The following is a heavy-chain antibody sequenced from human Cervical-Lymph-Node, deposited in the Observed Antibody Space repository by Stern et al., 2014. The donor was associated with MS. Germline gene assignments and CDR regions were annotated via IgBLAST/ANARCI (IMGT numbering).Heavy chain of an antibody. D-gene: IGHD2-8*01. V-gene: IGHV3-30*03. CDR1: GFTFSSYG. Sequence: DQLVESGGAVVQPGRSLRLSCAASGFTFSSYGMPWVRQAPGKGLEWVTIIANYGNHKYYAASVKGRFTISRDNSKNTLHLQMNSVTPDDTAIYYCARDYEDTSMLFDHWGQGTLVTVSS. CDR3: ARDYEDTSMLFDH. J-gene: IGHJ4*02. CDR2: IANYGNHK.